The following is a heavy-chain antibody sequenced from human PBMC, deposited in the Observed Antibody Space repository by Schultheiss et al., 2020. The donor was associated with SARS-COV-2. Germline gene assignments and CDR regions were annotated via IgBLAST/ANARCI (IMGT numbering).Heavy chain of an antibody. D-gene: IGHD6-13*01. J-gene: IGHJ6*03. V-gene: IGHV5-51*01. CDR2: IYPGDSDT. CDR3: ARHVPQQQHSYYYYYYMDV. Sequence: GESLKISCKGSGYSFTSYWIGWVRQMPGKGLEWMGIIYPGDSDTRYSPSFQGQVTISADKSISTAYLQWSSLKASDTAMYYCARHVPQQQHSYYYYYYMDVWGKGTTVTVSS. CDR1: GYSFTSYW.